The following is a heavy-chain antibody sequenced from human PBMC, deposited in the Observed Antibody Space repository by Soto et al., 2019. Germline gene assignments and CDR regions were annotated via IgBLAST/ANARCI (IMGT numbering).Heavy chain of an antibody. J-gene: IGHJ4*02. D-gene: IGHD6-13*01. CDR3: AKEYGSSSLSPDFDY. CDR2: ISYDGSNK. CDR1: GFTFSSYG. Sequence: QVQLVESGGGVVQPGRSLRLSCAASGFTFSSYGMHWVRQAPGKGLEWVAVISYDGSNKYYADSVKGRFTISRDNSKNTLYMQMSRLRAEDTAVYYCAKEYGSSSLSPDFDYWGQGTLVTVSS. V-gene: IGHV3-30*18.